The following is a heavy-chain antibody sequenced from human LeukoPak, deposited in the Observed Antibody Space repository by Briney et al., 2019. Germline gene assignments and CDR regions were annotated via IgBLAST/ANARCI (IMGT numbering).Heavy chain of an antibody. Sequence: GGSLRLSCAASGFTFSSAWMSWVRQAPGKGLEWVGRIKSKTDGGTTDYAAPVKGRFTISRDDSKNTLYLQMNSLKTEDTAVYYCWGLRYFDWLLGYNWFDPWGQGTLVTVSS. CDR1: GFTFSSAW. J-gene: IGHJ5*02. CDR2: IKSKTDGGTT. CDR3: WGLRYFDWLLGYNWFDP. V-gene: IGHV3-15*01. D-gene: IGHD3-9*01.